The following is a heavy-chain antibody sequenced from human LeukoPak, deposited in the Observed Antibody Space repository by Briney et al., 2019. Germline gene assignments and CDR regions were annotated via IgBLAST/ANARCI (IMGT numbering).Heavy chain of an antibody. Sequence: ASVKVSCKASGYTFTGYYMHWVRQAPGQGLEWMGWINPNSGGTNYAQKFQGRVTMTRDTSISTAYMELSRLRSDDTAVYYCARGGEIAARLYYYYYYMDVWGKGTTVTVSS. CDR3: ARGGEIAARLYYYYYYMDV. V-gene: IGHV1-2*02. D-gene: IGHD6-6*01. CDR1: GYTFTGYY. CDR2: INPNSGGT. J-gene: IGHJ6*03.